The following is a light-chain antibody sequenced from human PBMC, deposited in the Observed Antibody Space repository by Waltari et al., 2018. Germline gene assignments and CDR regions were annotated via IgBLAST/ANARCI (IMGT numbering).Light chain of an antibody. CDR1: RSDVGRYDY. J-gene: IGLJ1*01. CDR2: DVT. V-gene: IGLV2-14*03. Sequence: SALPQPASVSGSPGQSISISCTGTRSDVGRYDYVPRDQQHPDKAPKLLIYDVTQRPSGISHRFSGSKSGYTASLTISGLQSEDEADYYCLSYTTSDTYVFGSGTRVTVL. CDR3: LSYTTSDTYV.